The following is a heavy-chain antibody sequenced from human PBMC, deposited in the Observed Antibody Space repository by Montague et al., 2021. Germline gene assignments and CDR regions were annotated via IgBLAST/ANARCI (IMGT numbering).Heavy chain of an antibody. D-gene: IGHD6-19*01. V-gene: IGHV6-1*01. CDR2: TYYRSKWAN. Sequence: SAISGDSVSSNSVTWHWIRQSPSRGLGWLGRTYYRSKWANDYALSVRSRITFNPDTSKNQFSLQLDSVTPEDTAVYYCVRQSVSGKFDYWGQGTRVTVSS. CDR3: VRQSVSGKFDY. J-gene: IGHJ4*02. CDR1: GDSVSSNSVT.